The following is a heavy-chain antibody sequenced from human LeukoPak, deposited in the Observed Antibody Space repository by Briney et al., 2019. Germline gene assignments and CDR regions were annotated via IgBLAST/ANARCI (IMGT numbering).Heavy chain of an antibody. CDR2: INHSGST. CDR3: ARDLFDHEGDY. V-gene: IGHV4-34*01. Sequence: SETLSLTCAVYGGSFSGYYWSWIRQPPGKGLEWIGEINHSGSTNYNPSLKSRVTISVDTSKNQFSLKLSSVTAADTAVYYCARDLFDHEGDYWGQGTLVTASS. CDR1: GGSFSGYY. D-gene: IGHD3-10*01. J-gene: IGHJ4*02.